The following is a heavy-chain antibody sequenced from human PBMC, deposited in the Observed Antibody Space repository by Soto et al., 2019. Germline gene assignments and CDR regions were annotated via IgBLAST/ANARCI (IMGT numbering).Heavy chain of an antibody. CDR3: ARASWDSVRGVKEFDY. J-gene: IGHJ4*02. D-gene: IGHD3-10*01. CDR2: INPSTGTT. Sequence: QVQLVQSGAEVKKPGASVKVSCKASGYTFTNDYMHWVRQAPGQGLEWMEIINPSTGTTSYAQKSQGRVSLTRDTSTSTDHMELSSLRSDDTAVYYCARASWDSVRGVKEFDYWGQGTLVTVSS. CDR1: GYTFTNDY. V-gene: IGHV1-46*01.